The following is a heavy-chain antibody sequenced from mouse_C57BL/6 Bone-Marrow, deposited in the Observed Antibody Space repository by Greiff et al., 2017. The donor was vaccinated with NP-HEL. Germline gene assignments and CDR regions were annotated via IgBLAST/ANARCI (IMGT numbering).Heavy chain of an antibody. CDR1: GFTFSDAW. J-gene: IGHJ3*01. V-gene: IGHV6-6*01. Sequence: EVMLVESGGGLVQPGGSMKLSCAASGFTFSDAWMDWVRQSPEKGLEWVAEIRNKANNHATYYAESVKGRFTISRDDSKSSVYLQMNSLRAEDTGIYYCTRFSPTFIRGFAYWGQGTLVTVSA. D-gene: IGHD1-1*01. CDR3: TRFSPTFIRGFAY. CDR2: IRNKANNHAT.